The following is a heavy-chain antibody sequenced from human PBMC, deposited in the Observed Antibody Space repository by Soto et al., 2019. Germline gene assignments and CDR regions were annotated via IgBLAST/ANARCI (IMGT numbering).Heavy chain of an antibody. Sequence: SVKVSCKASGGTFSSYAISWVRQAPGQGLEWMGGIIPIFGTANYAQKFQGRVTITADESTSTAYMELSSLRSEDTAVYYCARGREQWLVSPQSTETFDYWGQGTLVTVSS. J-gene: IGHJ4*02. CDR2: IIPIFGTA. V-gene: IGHV1-69*13. CDR3: ARGREQWLVSPQSTETFDY. CDR1: GGTFSSYA. D-gene: IGHD6-19*01.